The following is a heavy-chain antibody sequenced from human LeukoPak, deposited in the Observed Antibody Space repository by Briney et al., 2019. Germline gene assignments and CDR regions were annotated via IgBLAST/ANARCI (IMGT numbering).Heavy chain of an antibody. CDR1: GFTFSSYA. V-gene: IGHV3-30-3*01. Sequence: AGGSLRLSCAASGFTFSSYAMHWVRQAPGKGLEWVAVISYDGGNKYYADSVKGRFTISRDNSKNTLYLQMNSLRAEDTAVYYCARDRSSSWYTNYFDYWGQGTLVTVSS. CDR3: ARDRSSSWYTNYFDY. CDR2: ISYDGGNK. D-gene: IGHD6-13*01. J-gene: IGHJ4*02.